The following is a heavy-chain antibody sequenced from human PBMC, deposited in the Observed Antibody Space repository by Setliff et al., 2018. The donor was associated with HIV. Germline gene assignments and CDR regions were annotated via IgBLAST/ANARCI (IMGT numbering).Heavy chain of an antibody. CDR1: GGSISSGNYY. Sequence: SETLSLTCTVSGGSISSGNYYWSWIRQPAGKGLEWIGHISTSGRTTYNPSLMSRLTLSVDTSKNQFSLKLSSVTAADTAVYHCARADNYYYDSGAFKSGLDAFDIWGQGTMVTVS. D-gene: IGHD3-22*01. V-gene: IGHV4-61*09. J-gene: IGHJ3*02. CDR2: ISTSGRT. CDR3: ARADNYYYDSGAFKSGLDAFDI.